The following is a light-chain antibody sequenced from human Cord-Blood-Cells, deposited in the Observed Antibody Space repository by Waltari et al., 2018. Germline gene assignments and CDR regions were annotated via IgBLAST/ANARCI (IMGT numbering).Light chain of an antibody. J-gene: IGLJ1*01. V-gene: IGLV2-23*02. CDR2: EVS. CDR1: SSDVGSYNL. CDR3: CSYAGSSTFYYV. Sequence: QSALTQPASVSGSPGPSITISCTGTSSDVGSYNLLSWYQQHPGKAPKLMIYEVSKRPSGVSNRFSGSKSGNTASLTISGLQAEDEADYYCCSYAGSSTFYYVFGTGTKVTVL.